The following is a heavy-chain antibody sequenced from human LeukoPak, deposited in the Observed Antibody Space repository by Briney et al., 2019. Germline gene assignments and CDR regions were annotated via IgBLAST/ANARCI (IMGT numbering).Heavy chain of an antibody. CDR2: ISVYNGDT. J-gene: IGHJ5*02. CDR1: GYSFTSYG. D-gene: IGHD3-3*01. Sequence: GASVKVSCKASGYSFTSYGFSWLRQAPGQGLEYMGWISVYNGDTNYAQKLQGRVTMTTDTSTSTAYMELRSLRSEDTAVYYCARGRTIFDPWGQGTLVTVSS. V-gene: IGHV1-18*01. CDR3: ARGRTIFDP.